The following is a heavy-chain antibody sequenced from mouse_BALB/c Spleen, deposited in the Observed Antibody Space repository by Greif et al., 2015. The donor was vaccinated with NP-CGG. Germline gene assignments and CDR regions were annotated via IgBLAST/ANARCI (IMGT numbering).Heavy chain of an antibody. CDR3: APYEAWFAY. Sequence: VQLQQSGAELVRPGALVKLSCKASGFNIKDYYMHWVKQRPEQGLEWIGWIDPENGNTIYDPKFQGKASITADTSSNTAYLQLSSLTSEDTAVYYCAPYEAWFAYWGQGTLVTVSA. CDR1: GFNIKDYY. CDR2: IDPENGNT. J-gene: IGHJ3*01. V-gene: IGHV14-1*02. D-gene: IGHD2-3*01.